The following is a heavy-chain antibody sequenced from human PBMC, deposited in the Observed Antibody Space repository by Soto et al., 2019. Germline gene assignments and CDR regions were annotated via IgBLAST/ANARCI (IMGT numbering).Heavy chain of an antibody. D-gene: IGHD3-9*01. CDR3: AKVDYDILAGYSNPYYFDY. Sequence: GGSLRLSCAASGFTFSTYAMTWVRQAPGKGLEWVSGITGSGGSTFYADSVKGRFTISRDNSKNTLYLQMNSLRAEDTAVYYCAKVDYDILAGYSNPYYFDYWGQGTLFTVSS. CDR2: ITGSGGST. V-gene: IGHV3-23*01. CDR1: GFTFSTYA. J-gene: IGHJ4*02.